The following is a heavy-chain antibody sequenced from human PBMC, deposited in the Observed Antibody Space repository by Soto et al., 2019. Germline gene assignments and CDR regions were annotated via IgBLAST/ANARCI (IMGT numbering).Heavy chain of an antibody. CDR2: INAGNGNT. Sequence: QVQLVQSGAEVKKPGASVKVSCKASGYTFTSYAMHWVRQAPGQRLEWMGWINAGNGNTKYSQKFQGRVTITRDTSASTAYMELSSLRSEDTAMYYCARDQGSETEPGSWYVDYYYGMDVWGQGTTVTVSS. CDR1: GYTFTSYA. J-gene: IGHJ6*02. CDR3: ARDQGSETEPGSWYVDYYYGMDV. D-gene: IGHD6-13*01. V-gene: IGHV1-3*01.